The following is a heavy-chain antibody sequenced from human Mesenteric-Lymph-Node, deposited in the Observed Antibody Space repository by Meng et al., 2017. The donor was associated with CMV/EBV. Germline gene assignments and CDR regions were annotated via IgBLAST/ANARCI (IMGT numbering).Heavy chain of an antibody. D-gene: IGHD3-10*01. CDR1: GFTFSTYW. J-gene: IGHJ4*02. V-gene: IGHV3-74*01. Sequence: CAASGFTFSTYWMPCVRQAPGKGLLWVSRINSDGSSTSYADSVKGRFTISRDNAKNTLYLQMNSLRAENTAVYYCARDSAMVRGVIDYWGQGTLVTVSS. CDR3: ARDSAMVRGVIDY. CDR2: INSDGSST.